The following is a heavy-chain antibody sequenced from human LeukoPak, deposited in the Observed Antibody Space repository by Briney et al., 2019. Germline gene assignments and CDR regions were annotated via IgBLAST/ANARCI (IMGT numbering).Heavy chain of an antibody. J-gene: IGHJ5*02. Sequence: ASVKVSCKASGYTFTAYYIHRVRQAPGQGLEWMAWINPNTGDTDYAQKFQGRVIMAGDTSISTAYMELSRLRSDDTAVYYCARGSGNYWFDPWGQGTLVTVSS. V-gene: IGHV1-2*02. D-gene: IGHD1-26*01. CDR3: ARGSGNYWFDP. CDR2: INPNTGDT. CDR1: GYTFTAYY.